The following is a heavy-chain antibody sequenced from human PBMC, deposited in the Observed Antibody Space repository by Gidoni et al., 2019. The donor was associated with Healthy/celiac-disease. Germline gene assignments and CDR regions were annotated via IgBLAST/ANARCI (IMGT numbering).Heavy chain of an antibody. CDR2: INHSGST. V-gene: IGHV4-34*01. CDR3: ARGRRDMIVVVITTYYFDY. J-gene: IGHJ4*02. CDR1: GGSFRGYY. Sequence: QVQLQQWGAGLLKPSETLSLTCAVYGGSFRGYYGSWIRQPPGKGRVWIGEINHSGSTNYNPSLTSRVTISVDTSKNQFSLRLSSVTAADTAVYYCARGRRDMIVVVITTYYFDYWGQGTLVTVSS. D-gene: IGHD3-22*01.